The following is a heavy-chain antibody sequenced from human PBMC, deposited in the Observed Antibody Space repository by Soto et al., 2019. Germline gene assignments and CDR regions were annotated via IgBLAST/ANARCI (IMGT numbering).Heavy chain of an antibody. CDR1: GFTFSIYG. CDR2: IWYDGSNK. D-gene: IGHD6-13*01. J-gene: IGHJ6*02. V-gene: IGHV3-33*01. CDR3: ARTRIAAAGNYYYYGMDV. Sequence: GGSLRLSCAASGFTFSIYGMHWVRQAPGKGLEWVAVIWYDGSNKYYADSVKGRFTISRDNSKNTLYLQMNSLRAEDTAVYYCARTRIAAAGNYYYYGMDVWGQGTTVTVSS.